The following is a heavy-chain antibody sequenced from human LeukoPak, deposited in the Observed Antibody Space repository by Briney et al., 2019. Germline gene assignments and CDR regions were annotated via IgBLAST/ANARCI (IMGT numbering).Heavy chain of an antibody. V-gene: IGHV3-64*01. CDR2: ISSNGGST. CDR1: GFTFSSYA. Sequence: QPGGSLRLSCAASGFTFSSYAMHWVRQAPGKGLEYVSAISSNGGSTYYANSVKGRFTISRDNSKNTLYLQMNSLRAEDTAVYYCAKVIVWFGELLPDYWGQGTLVTVSS. D-gene: IGHD3-10*01. J-gene: IGHJ4*02. CDR3: AKVIVWFGELLPDY.